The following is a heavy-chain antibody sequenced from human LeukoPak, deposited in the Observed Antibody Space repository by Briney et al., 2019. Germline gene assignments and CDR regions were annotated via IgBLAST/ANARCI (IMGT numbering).Heavy chain of an antibody. CDR3: ARLSSHYGDYKVDP. CDR2: MNPHSGNT. CDR1: GGTFSSYD. J-gene: IGHJ5*02. Sequence: EASVKVSCKASGGTFSSYDINWVRQATGQGLEWMGWMNPHSGNTGYAQKFQGRVTMTRNTSISTAYMELSSLRSEDTAVYYCARLSSHYGDYKVDPWGQGTLVTVSS. V-gene: IGHV1-8*02. D-gene: IGHD4-17*01.